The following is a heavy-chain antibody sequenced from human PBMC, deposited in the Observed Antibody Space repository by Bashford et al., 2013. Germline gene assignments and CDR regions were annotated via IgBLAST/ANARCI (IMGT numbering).Heavy chain of an antibody. CDR2: MNPNSGNT. J-gene: IGHJ4*02. V-gene: IGHV1-8*01. Sequence: ASVKVSCKASGYTFTSYDINWVRQATGQGLEWMGWMNPNSGNTGYAQKFQGRVTMTRNTSISTAYMELSSLRSEDTAVYYCAALGKQEPGKAYFDYWGQGTLVTVSS. CDR3: AALGKQEPGKAYFDY. D-gene: IGHD7-27*01. CDR1: GYTFTSYD.